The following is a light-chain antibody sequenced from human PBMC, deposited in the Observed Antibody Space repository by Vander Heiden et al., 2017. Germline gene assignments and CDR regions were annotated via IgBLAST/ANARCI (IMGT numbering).Light chain of an antibody. V-gene: IGKV4-1*01. CDR1: QSVLSSFNSKNH. J-gene: IGKJ1*01. CDR3: EQHSTKT. CDR2: WAS. Sequence: DNVLTQSPAPLALSLGERATINCKSSQSVLSSFNSKNHLAWFRQKPRQPPGLLIYWASTRESGVPDRFSGSGSGTDFTLTISNMQAEDVAVYYCEQHSTKTFGQGTKVEIK.